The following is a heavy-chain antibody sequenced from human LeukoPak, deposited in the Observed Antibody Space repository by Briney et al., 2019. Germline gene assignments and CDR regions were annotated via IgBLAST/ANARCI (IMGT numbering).Heavy chain of an antibody. CDR2: ISSSGSTI. V-gene: IGHV3-48*03. CDR1: GFAFSSYE. D-gene: IGHD2-15*01. Sequence: GGSLRLSCAASGFAFSSYEMNWVRRAPGKGLEWVSYISSSGSTIYYADSVKGRFTISRDNAKNSLYLQMNSLRAEDTAVYYCARERIRGLDYWGQGTLVTVSS. CDR3: ARERIRGLDY. J-gene: IGHJ4*02.